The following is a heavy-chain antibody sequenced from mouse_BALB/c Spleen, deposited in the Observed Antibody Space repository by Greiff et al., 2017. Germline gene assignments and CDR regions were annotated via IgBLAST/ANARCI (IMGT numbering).Heavy chain of an antibody. V-gene: IGHV14-3*02. CDR2: IDPANGNT. Sequence: VQLQQSGAELVKPGASVKLSCTASGFNIKDTYMHWVKQRPEQGLEWIGWIDPANGNTKYDPKFQGKATITADTSSNTAYLQLSSLTSEDPAVYYCARAGNGNSRFAYWGQGTLVTVSA. D-gene: IGHD2-1*01. CDR1: GFNIKDTY. CDR3: ARAGNGNSRFAY. J-gene: IGHJ3*01.